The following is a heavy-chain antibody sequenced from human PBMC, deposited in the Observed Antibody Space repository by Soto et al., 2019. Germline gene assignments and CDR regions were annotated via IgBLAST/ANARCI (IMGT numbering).Heavy chain of an antibody. J-gene: IGHJ6*02. D-gene: IGHD6-19*01. CDR1: GFTFNTYG. V-gene: IGHV3-33*01. CDR3: ARPLVAPVAGPYYYGMDV. CDR2: IWYDGNTK. Sequence: QIQLVESGGGVVQPGRSLRLSCAASGFTFNTYGFNWVRQAPGKGLEWVAVIWYDGNTKYYADSVKGRFTISRDNLKNTLYLQMNSLTAEDTAGYYCARPLVAPVAGPYYYGMDVWGQGTTVTVSS.